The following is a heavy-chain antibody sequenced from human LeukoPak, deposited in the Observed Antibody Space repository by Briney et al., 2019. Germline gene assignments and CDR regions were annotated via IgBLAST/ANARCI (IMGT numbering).Heavy chain of an antibody. V-gene: IGHV3-23*01. J-gene: IGHJ4*02. CDR1: GFTFNIYA. CDR3: AKDPLDY. Sequence: GGSLRLSCVASGFTFNIYAMIWVRQAPGKGLEWVSGISGSGGNTYNADYVKGRFTNSRDNSKNTLYLQMNSLRAEDTAIYYCAKDPLDYWGQGTLVTVSS. CDR2: ISGSGGNT.